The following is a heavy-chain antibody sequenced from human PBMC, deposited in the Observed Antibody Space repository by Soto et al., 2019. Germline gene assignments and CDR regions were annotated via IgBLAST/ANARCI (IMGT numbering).Heavy chain of an antibody. D-gene: IGHD3-22*01. CDR3: ARRLYYDSSGFEGGGMDV. CDR1: GGSISSSSYY. J-gene: IGHJ6*02. Sequence: PSETLSLTCTVSGGSISSSSYYWGWLRQPPGKGLEWIGTIYYSGSTYYNPSLKSRVTISVDTSKNQFSLKLNSVTAADTAVYYCARRLYYDSSGFEGGGMDVWGQGTTVTVSS. CDR2: IYYSGST. V-gene: IGHV4-39*01.